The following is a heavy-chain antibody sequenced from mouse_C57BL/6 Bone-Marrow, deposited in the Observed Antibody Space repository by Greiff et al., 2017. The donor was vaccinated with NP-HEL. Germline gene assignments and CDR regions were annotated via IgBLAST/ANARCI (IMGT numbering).Heavy chain of an antibody. CDR2: IDPENGDT. CDR3: TRPTIVTNWYFDV. J-gene: IGHJ1*03. Sequence: VQLKESGAELVRPGASVKLSCTASGFNIKDDYMHWVKQRPEQGLEWIGWIDPENGDTEYASKFQGKATITADTSSNTAYLQLSSLTSEDTAVYYCTRPTIVTNWYFDVWGTGTTVTVSS. V-gene: IGHV14-4*01. CDR1: GFNIKDDY. D-gene: IGHD2-5*01.